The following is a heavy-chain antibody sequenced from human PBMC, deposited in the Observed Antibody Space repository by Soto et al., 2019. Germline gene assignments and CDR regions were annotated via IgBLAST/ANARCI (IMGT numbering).Heavy chain of an antibody. CDR2: INPISGST. CDR3: ARDPCSGGSCYASYYYYGMDV. CDR1: GYTFTSYY. J-gene: IGHJ6*02. Sequence: QVQLVQSGAEVKKPGASVKVSCKASGYTFTSYYMHWVRQAPGQGPEWMGIINPISGSTSYAQKFQGRVTMTRDTSTSTVYMELSSLRSEDTAVYYCARDPCSGGSCYASYYYYGMDVCGQGTTVTVSS. V-gene: IGHV1-46*01. D-gene: IGHD2-15*01.